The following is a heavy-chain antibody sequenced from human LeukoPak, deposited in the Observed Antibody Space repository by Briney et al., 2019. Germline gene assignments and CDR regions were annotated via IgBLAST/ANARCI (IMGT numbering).Heavy chain of an antibody. CDR2: INPSGGSS. CDR1: GKTFTTYY. CDR3: AIPEDSNSGSYNY. D-gene: IGHD6-13*01. V-gene: IGHV1-46*01. J-gene: IGHJ4*02. Sequence: ASVNVSCKASGKTFTTYYMHWVRQAPGQGLEWMGIINPSGGSSSYAQKYQGRVTMTRDTSTSTVYMELSSLRSEDTAVYYCAIPEDSNSGSYNYWGQGTLVTVSS.